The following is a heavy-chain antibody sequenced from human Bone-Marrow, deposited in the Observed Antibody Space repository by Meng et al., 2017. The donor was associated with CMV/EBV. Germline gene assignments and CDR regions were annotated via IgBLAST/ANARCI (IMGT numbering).Heavy chain of an antibody. J-gene: IGHJ4*02. CDR1: EFTFSTCT. Sequence: GESLKISCAASEFTFSTCTMYWVRQAPGKGLEWVAVISYDGSNKYYADSVKGRFTISRDNSKNTLYLQMNSLRAEDTAVYYCARDSNYIVVVPAAIGYWGQGTLVTVSS. D-gene: IGHD2-2*02. CDR3: ARDSNYIVVVPAAIGY. CDR2: ISYDGSNK. V-gene: IGHV3-30*04.